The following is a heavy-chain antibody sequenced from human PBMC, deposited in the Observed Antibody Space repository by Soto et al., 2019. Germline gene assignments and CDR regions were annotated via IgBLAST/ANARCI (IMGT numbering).Heavy chain of an antibody. D-gene: IGHD2-2*02. CDR3: AREYTAWPLAYGLDV. CDR2: ISSRSDI. Sequence: GGSLRLSCVGSGFTFSTYSINWVRQAPGEGLEWVSSISSRSDIYYADSVKGRFTISRDNAKNSVSLQMNSLRAEDTAVYYCAREYTAWPLAYGLDVWGQGTTVTVSS. J-gene: IGHJ6*02. V-gene: IGHV3-21*01. CDR1: GFTFSTYS.